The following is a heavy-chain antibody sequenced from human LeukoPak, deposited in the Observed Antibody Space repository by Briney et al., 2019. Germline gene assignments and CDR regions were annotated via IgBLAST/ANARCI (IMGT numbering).Heavy chain of an antibody. J-gene: IGHJ4*02. Sequence: GGSLRLSCAASGFIFRNYGMYWVRQAPGKGLEWVAVIWHDGSAEFYADSVKGRFSISRDDSKNTVHLQMNSLRVEDTALYYCARDSRGGWSGYFDLWGQGIVVTVSS. D-gene: IGHD6-19*01. V-gene: IGHV3-33*07. CDR3: ARDSRGGWSGYFDL. CDR1: GFIFRNYG. CDR2: IWHDGSAE.